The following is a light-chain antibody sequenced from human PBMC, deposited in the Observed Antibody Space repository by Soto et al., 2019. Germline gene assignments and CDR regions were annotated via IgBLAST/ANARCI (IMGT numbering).Light chain of an antibody. CDR3: QQYGNSPWT. CDR1: QSVSSY. V-gene: IGKV3-20*01. CDR2: GAS. Sequence: EIVMTQSPATLSVSPGERATLSFRASQSVSSYLAWYQQKPGQAPRLLIYGASSRATGIPDRFSGSGSGTDFTLTISRLEPEDFAVYYCQQYGNSPWTFGQGTKVDI. J-gene: IGKJ1*01.